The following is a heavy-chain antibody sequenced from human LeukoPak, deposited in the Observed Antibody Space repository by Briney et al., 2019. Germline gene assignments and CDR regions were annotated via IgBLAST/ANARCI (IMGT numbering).Heavy chain of an antibody. Sequence: ASVKVSCKASGYTFTSYDINWVRQATGQGLEWMGWMNPNSGNTGYAQKFQGRVTMTRDTSISTAYMELSSLRSEDTAVYYCARGEYSSGWYVDYWGQGTLVTVSS. D-gene: IGHD6-19*01. CDR2: MNPNSGNT. J-gene: IGHJ4*02. CDR1: GYTFTSYD. CDR3: ARGEYSSGWYVDY. V-gene: IGHV1-8*01.